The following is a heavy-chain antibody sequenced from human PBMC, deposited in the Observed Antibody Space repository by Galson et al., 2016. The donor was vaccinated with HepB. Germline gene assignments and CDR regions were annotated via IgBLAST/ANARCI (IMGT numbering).Heavy chain of an antibody. CDR3: ARATRTLSGVIDQV. CDR2: FYTSGPT. CDR1: GGSISSGSYY. Sequence: TLSLTCSVSGGSISSGSYYWNWIRQPAGKGLEWIGRFYTSGPTNYNPSLKSRVTISVDTYKSQLSLMLSSVTAADTAVYYCARATRTLSGVIDQVWGPGILVTVSS. D-gene: IGHD3-3*01. V-gene: IGHV4-61*02. J-gene: IGHJ4*02.